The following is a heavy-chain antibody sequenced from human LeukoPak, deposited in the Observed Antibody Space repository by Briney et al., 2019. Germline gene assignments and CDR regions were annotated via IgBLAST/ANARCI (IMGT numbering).Heavy chain of an antibody. CDR1: GYTFTSYY. J-gene: IGHJ4*02. Sequence: ASVKVSCTASGYTFTSYYMHWVRQAPGQGLEWMGIINPSGGSTSYAQKFQGRVTITADKSTSTAYMELSSLRSEDTAVYYCASPIAYSSSWFDYWGQGTLVTVSS. D-gene: IGHD6-13*01. CDR3: ASPIAYSSSWFDY. CDR2: INPSGGST. V-gene: IGHV1-46*01.